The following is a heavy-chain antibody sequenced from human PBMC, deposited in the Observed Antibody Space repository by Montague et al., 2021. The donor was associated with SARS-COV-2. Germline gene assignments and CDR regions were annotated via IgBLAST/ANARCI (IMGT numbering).Heavy chain of an antibody. CDR2: IYHSGTT. Sequence: SETLSLTCIVSGGSINSFSWSWIRQPPGKGLEWIGYIYHSGTTHYSPSLKSRVAISLDTSKNQFSLTLNSVTAADTAVYYCARPLMVRRNYYYYGIDVWGQGTTVTVSS. CDR3: ARPLMVRRNYYYYGIDV. CDR1: GGSINSFS. J-gene: IGHJ6*02. D-gene: IGHD2-21*01. V-gene: IGHV4-59*01.